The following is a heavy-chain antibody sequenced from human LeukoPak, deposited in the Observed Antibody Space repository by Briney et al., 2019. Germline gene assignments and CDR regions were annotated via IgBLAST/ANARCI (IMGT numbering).Heavy chain of an antibody. J-gene: IGHJ4*02. Sequence: GVSLRLSCAASGFSVSDNYMNWVRQAPGKGLEWVAVIHSDGSTFYADSVKDRFTISRDNSKNTLYFQMNSLRAEDTAVYYCARGGSSYGGIDYWGQGTLVTPSS. D-gene: IGHD5-18*01. CDR3: ARGGSSYGGIDY. CDR2: IHSDGST. CDR1: GFSVSDNY. V-gene: IGHV3-66*01.